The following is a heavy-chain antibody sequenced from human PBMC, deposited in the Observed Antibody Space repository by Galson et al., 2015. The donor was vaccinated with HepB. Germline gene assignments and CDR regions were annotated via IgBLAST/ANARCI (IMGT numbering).Heavy chain of an antibody. D-gene: IGHD3-9*01. CDR1: GFTFSNAW. V-gene: IGHV3-15*01. CDR3: TTTGSWLLGAFDI. J-gene: IGHJ3*02. CDR2: IKSKTDGGTT. Sequence: SLRLSCAASGFTFSNAWMSWVRQAPGKGLEWVGRIKSKTDGGTTDYAAPVKGRFTISRDDSKNTLYLQMNSLKTEDTAVYYCTTTGSWLLGAFDIWGQGTMVTVSS.